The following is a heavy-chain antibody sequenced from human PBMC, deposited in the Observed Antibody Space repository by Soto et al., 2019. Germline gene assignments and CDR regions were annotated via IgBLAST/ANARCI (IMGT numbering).Heavy chain of an antibody. D-gene: IGHD6-13*01. Sequence: LSLTCAVYGGSFSGYYWSWIRQPPGKGLGWVSYISSSGTTIYYTDSVKGRFTISRDNAKKSVYLQLKRLGAEDTAVDYGARFGRAAAGPQNYWGKGTLVTASS. J-gene: IGHJ4*01. CDR1: GGSFSGYY. V-gene: IGHV3-11*04. CDR3: ARFGRAAAGPQNY. CDR2: ISSSGTTI.